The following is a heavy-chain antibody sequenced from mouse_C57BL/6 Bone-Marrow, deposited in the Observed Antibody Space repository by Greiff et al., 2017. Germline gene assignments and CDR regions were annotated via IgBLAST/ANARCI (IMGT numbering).Heavy chain of an antibody. Sequence: LVESGPELVKPGASVKISCKASGYAFSSSWMNWVKQRPGKGLEWIGRIYPGDGDTNYNGKFKGKATLTADKSSSTAYMQLSSLTSEDSAVYFCARGKDYDLYAMDYWGQGTSVTVSS. V-gene: IGHV1-82*01. CDR1: GYAFSSSW. J-gene: IGHJ4*01. CDR2: IYPGDGDT. D-gene: IGHD2-4*01. CDR3: ARGKDYDLYAMDY.